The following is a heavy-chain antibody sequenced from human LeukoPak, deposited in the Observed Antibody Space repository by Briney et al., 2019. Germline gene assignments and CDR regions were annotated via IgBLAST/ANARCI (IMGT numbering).Heavy chain of an antibody. CDR2: ITYDGSNK. Sequence: GGSLRLSCAASGFTFSSYGMHWVRQAPGKGLEWVAVITYDGSNKYYADSVKGRFTISRDNSKNTLYLQMNSLRAEDTAVYYCATPYGSGNKRDFDYWGQGTLVTVSS. J-gene: IGHJ4*02. CDR1: GFTFSSYG. CDR3: ATPYGSGNKRDFDY. V-gene: IGHV3-30*03. D-gene: IGHD3-10*01.